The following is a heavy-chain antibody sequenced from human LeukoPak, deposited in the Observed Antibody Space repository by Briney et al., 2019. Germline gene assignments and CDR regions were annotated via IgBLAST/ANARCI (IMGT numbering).Heavy chain of an antibody. CDR3: ASDALYCSGGSCPTGDPNWFDP. Sequence: GGSLRLSCAASGFTFSSYAMHWVRQAPGKGLEWVAVISYGGSNKYSADSVKGRFTISRDNSKNTLYLQMNSLRAEDTAVYYCASDALYCSGGSCPTGDPNWFDPWGQGTLVTVSS. J-gene: IGHJ5*02. CDR1: GFTFSSYA. V-gene: IGHV3-30*04. D-gene: IGHD2-15*01. CDR2: ISYGGSNK.